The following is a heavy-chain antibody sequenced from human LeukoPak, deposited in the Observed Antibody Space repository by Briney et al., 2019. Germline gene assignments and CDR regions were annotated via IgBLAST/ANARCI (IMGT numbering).Heavy chain of an antibody. CDR2: IKQDGSEK. Sequence: GGSLRLSCAASGFNFSNYWMSWVRQAPGKGLEWVANIKQDGSEKYYVDSVKGRFTISRDNAKSSLYLQMNSLGAEDTAVYSCARALIVVGSYFDYWGQGTLVTVSS. CDR3: ARALIVVGSYFDY. J-gene: IGHJ4*02. CDR1: GFNFSNYW. D-gene: IGHD2-15*01. V-gene: IGHV3-7*01.